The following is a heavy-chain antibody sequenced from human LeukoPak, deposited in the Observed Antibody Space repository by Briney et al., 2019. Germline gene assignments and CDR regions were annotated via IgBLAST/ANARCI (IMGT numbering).Heavy chain of an antibody. V-gene: IGHV4-59*08. CDR3: ARLMRGSSSWYRDDAFDI. D-gene: IGHD6-13*01. J-gene: IGHJ3*02. CDR1: GGSISSYY. CDR2: IYYSGTT. Sequence: PSETLSLTCTVSGGSISSYYWSWIRQPPGKGLEWIGYIYYSGTTNYNPSLKSRVTISVDTSKNQFSLKLSSVTAADTAVYYCARLMRGSSSWYRDDAFDIWGQGTMVTVSS.